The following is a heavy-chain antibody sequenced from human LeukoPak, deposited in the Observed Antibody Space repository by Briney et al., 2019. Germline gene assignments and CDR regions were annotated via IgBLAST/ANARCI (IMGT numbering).Heavy chain of an antibody. CDR1: GFTFSSYG. V-gene: IGHV3-23*01. CDR2: ISGSGGST. J-gene: IGHJ4*02. Sequence: PGGTLRLSCAASGFTFSSYGMSWVRQAPGKGLEWVSGISGSGGSTYYADSVKGRFTISRDNSKNTLYLQMNSLRAEDTAVYYCAKDRYCSSTSCHDYWGQGTLVTVSS. CDR3: AKDRYCSSTSCHDY. D-gene: IGHD2-2*01.